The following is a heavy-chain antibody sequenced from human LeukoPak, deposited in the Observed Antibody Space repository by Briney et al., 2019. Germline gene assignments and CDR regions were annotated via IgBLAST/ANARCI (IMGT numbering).Heavy chain of an antibody. CDR2: ISGSGGST. CDR1: GGTFSSYA. V-gene: IGHV3-23*01. J-gene: IGHJ4*02. CDR3: AKDLSGDYVY. Sequence: ASVKVSCKASGGTFSSYAISWVRQAPGKGLEWVSTISGSGGSTYYADSVKGRFTISRDNSKNTLYLQMNSLRAEDTAVYYCAKDLSGDYVYWGQGTLVTVSS. D-gene: IGHD4-17*01.